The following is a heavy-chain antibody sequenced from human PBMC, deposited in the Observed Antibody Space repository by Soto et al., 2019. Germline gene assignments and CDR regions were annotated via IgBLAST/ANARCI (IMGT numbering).Heavy chain of an antibody. J-gene: IGHJ6*02. D-gene: IGHD2-2*01. V-gene: IGHV5-51*01. CDR2: IYPGDSDT. Sequence: GESLKISCKGSGYTFTDYWIGWVRQLPGKGLEWMGIIYPGDSDTRYSPSLQGHVTITVDKSTSTAYLQWNTLKASDTAMYYCARHISTFRYYYYAMDVWGQGTTVTVSS. CDR3: ARHISTFRYYYYAMDV. CDR1: GYTFTDYW.